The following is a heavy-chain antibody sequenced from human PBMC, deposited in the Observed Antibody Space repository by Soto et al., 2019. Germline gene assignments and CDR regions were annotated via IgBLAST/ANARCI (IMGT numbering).Heavy chain of an antibody. CDR2: INHSGST. V-gene: IGHV4-34*01. Sequence: SETLSLTCSVDGGSFSGYYWSWIRQPPGKGLEWIGEINHSGSTNYNPSLKSRVTISVDTSKTQFSLKLSSVTAADTAVYYSARGVRYQLLKPVAGTRWFDPCGQGTLVIVSS. J-gene: IGHJ5*02. CDR1: GGSFSGYY. D-gene: IGHD6-19*01. CDR3: ARGVRYQLLKPVAGTRWFDP.